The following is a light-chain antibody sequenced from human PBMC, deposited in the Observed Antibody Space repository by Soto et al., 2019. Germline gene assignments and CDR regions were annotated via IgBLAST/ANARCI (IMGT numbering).Light chain of an antibody. CDR3: QQGNNWPIFT. CDR1: QSVGKS. V-gene: IGKV3-11*01. CDR2: TTS. J-gene: IGKJ3*01. Sequence: IVLTQSPATLSLSPGERATLSCRASQSVGKSLAWYQQKPGQAPRLLIYTTSNRATGIPARFSGSGSRTDFTLTISSLEPEDFAVYYCQQGNNWPIFTFGPGTKVDIK.